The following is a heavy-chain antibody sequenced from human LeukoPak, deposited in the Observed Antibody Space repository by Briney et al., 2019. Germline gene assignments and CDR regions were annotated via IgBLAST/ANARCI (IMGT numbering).Heavy chain of an antibody. D-gene: IGHD5-24*01. V-gene: IGHV3-30*04. J-gene: IGHJ4*02. CDR1: GFTFSSYA. CDR2: ISYDGSNK. CDR3: ARTEMATITYFDY. Sequence: PGRSLRLSCAASGFTFSSYAMHWVRQAPGKGLEWVAVISYDGSNKYYADSVKGRFTISRDNSKNTLYLQMNSLRAEDTAVYYCARTEMATITYFDYWGQGTLVTVSS.